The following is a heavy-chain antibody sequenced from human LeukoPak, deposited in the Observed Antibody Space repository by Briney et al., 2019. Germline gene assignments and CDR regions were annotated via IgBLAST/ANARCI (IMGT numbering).Heavy chain of an antibody. V-gene: IGHV4-30-2*01. CDR2: IYHSGST. Sequence: NPSETLSLTCTVSGGSISSGGYYWSWIRQPPGKGLEWIGYIYHSGSTYYNPSLKSRVTISVDRSKNQFSLKLSSVTAADTAVYYCAREPNDFRSGYPIDYWGQGTLVTVSS. D-gene: IGHD3-3*01. J-gene: IGHJ4*02. CDR1: GGSISSGGYY. CDR3: AREPNDFRSGYPIDY.